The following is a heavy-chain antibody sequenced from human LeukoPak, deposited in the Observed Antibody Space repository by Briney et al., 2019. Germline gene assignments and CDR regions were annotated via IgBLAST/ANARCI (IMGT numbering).Heavy chain of an antibody. CDR1: GVSIYSSTFY. V-gene: IGHV4-39*01. J-gene: IGHJ3*02. CDR2: IYYNEST. Sequence: SGTLSLTCSVSGVSIYSSTFYWAWIRQPPGKGLEFIGSIYYNESTYHNPSLRSRLTISVDTSTNHFSLRLTSVTAADTAIYYCARQLAAGNDAFDIWGQGTVVTVSS. D-gene: IGHD2-15*01. CDR3: ARQLAAGNDAFDI.